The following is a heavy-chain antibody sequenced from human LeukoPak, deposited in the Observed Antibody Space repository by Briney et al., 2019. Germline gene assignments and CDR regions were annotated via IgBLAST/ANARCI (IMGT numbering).Heavy chain of an antibody. CDR1: GFSFSSYD. J-gene: IGHJ3*01. CDR3: AKAPAWGWSFDV. Sequence: GGSLRLSCAASGFSFSSYDMAWVRQAPGKGLEWVSGLSASGFSTFYADSVKGRFTVSRDNSKNTLYLQANSLRSEDTAIYYRAKAPAWGWSFDVWGLGTVVTVS. V-gene: IGHV3-23*01. D-gene: IGHD7-27*01. CDR2: LSASGFST.